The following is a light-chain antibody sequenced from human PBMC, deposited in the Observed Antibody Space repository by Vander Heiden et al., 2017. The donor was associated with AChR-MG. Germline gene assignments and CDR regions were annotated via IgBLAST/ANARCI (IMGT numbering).Light chain of an antibody. V-gene: IGKV1-39*01. Sequence: DIQMTQSPSSLSASVGDRVSITCRASQSISRYLNGYQQKPGKAPKLLIYTTSSLQSGVPSRFSGSGSATDFTLTCDSLQPEDFATYYCQQTYNTPPTFGQGTKLEIK. CDR3: QQTYNTPPT. CDR1: QSISRY. J-gene: IGKJ2*01. CDR2: TTS.